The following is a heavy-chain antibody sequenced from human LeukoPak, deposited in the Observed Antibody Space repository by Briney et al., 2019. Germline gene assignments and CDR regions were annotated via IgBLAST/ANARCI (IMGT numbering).Heavy chain of an antibody. V-gene: IGHV4-59*01. CDR1: GGSISSYY. CDR2: IYYSGST. D-gene: IGHD5-12*01. J-gene: IGHJ4*02. CDR3: ARGTMLPAYSGYDLRPTFDY. Sequence: KPSETLSLTCTVSGGSISSYYWSWIRQPPGKGLEWIGYIYYSGSTNYNPSLKSRVTISVDTSKNQFSLKLSSVTAADTAVYYCARGTMLPAYSGYDLRPTFDYWGQGTLVTVSS.